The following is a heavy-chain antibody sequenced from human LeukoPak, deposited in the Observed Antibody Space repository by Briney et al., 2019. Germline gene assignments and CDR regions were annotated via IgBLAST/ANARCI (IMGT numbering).Heavy chain of an antibody. CDR1: GFTFSNYA. J-gene: IGHJ4*02. Sequence: GGSLRLSCAASGFTFSNYAMTWVRQAPGKGLEWVSVINGGGSSYYADSVKGRFTVSRDNSKNTLYLQMNSLRDEDTAVYYCAKGQGYNYGDSIDYWGQGTLVTVSS. V-gene: IGHV3-23*01. D-gene: IGHD5-18*01. CDR3: AKGQGYNYGDSIDY. CDR2: INGGGSS.